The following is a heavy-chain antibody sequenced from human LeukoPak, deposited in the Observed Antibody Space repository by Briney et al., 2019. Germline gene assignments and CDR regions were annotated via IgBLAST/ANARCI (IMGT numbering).Heavy chain of an antibody. J-gene: IGHJ4*02. V-gene: IGHV4-38-2*02. D-gene: IGHD6-6*01. Sequence: SETLSLTCTVSGYSISSGYYWAWIRQPPGKGLEWIGSIYHSGSTYYNPSLKSRVTISVDTSKNQFSLKLSSVTAADTAVYYCARYIEYSSSGYYFDYWGQGTLVTVSS. CDR1: GYSISSGYY. CDR3: ARYIEYSSSGYYFDY. CDR2: IYHSGST.